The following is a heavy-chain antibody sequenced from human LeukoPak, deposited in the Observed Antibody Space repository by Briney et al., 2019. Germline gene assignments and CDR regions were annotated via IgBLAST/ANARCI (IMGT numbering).Heavy chain of an antibody. J-gene: IGHJ4*02. CDR2: IYPGDSET. CDR3: ARHRETTMARRAFDY. V-gene: IGHV5-51*01. Sequence: GESLMISFEASGYNFVSYWLGWVRQTPGKGLEWMGIIYPGDSETRYSPSFEGQVTISVDKSTAFLQWSSLKASDTGMYYCARHRETTMARRAFDYWGQGTLVTVSS. D-gene: IGHD5-18*01. CDR1: GYNFVSYW.